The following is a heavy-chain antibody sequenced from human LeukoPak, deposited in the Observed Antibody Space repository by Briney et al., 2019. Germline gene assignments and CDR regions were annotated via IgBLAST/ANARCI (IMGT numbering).Heavy chain of an antibody. J-gene: IGHJ3*02. Sequence: GGSLRLSCAASGFTFNTYSMNWVRQAPGKGLEWVSYISSSSGTVYYADSVKGRFTISRDNAENSLYLQMNSLRAEDTAVYYCARAKTYSGSYSDAFDIWGQGTMVTVSS. CDR1: GFTFNTYS. V-gene: IGHV3-48*04. D-gene: IGHD1-26*01. CDR2: ISSSSGTV. CDR3: ARAKTYSGSYSDAFDI.